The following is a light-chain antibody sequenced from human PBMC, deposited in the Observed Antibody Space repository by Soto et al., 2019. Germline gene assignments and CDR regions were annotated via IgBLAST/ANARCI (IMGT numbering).Light chain of an antibody. V-gene: IGKV4-1*01. CDR2: WAS. CDR3: QQYYSPPQT. J-gene: IGKJ1*01. Sequence: DIVMTQSPDSLAVSVGESATINCKSSQIVLYSSNHKNYLGWYQQKAGQPPKLLIYWASTRESGVPDRFRGSGSGTDFTLTISSLQAEDVAVYYCQQYYSPPQTFGQGTKVDNK. CDR1: QIVLYSSNHKNY.